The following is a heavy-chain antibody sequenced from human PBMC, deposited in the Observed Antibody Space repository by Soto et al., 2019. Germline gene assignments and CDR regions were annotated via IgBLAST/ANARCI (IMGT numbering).Heavy chain of an antibody. V-gene: IGHV4-34*01. Sequence: TLSLTCAVYGGSFSGYYWSWIRQPPGKGLEWIGEINHSGSTNYNPSLKSRVTISVDTSKNQFSLKLSSVTAADTAVYYCARSPLFDPWGQGTLVTVSS. CDR2: INHSGST. J-gene: IGHJ5*02. CDR1: GGSFSGYY. CDR3: ARSPLFDP.